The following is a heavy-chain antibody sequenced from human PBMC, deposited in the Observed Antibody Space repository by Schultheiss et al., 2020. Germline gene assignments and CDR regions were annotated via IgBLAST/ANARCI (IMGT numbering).Heavy chain of an antibody. J-gene: IGHJ4*02. CDR2: INSDGSST. CDR3: ANLGGDRPLDY. CDR1: GFTFSSYW. D-gene: IGHD3-16*01. V-gene: IGHV3-74*01. Sequence: GGSLRLSCAASGFTFSSYWMHWVRQAPGKGLVWVSRINSDGSSTSYADSVKGRFTISRDNAKNTLYLQMNSLRAEDTAVYYCANLGGDRPLDYWGQGTLVTVSS.